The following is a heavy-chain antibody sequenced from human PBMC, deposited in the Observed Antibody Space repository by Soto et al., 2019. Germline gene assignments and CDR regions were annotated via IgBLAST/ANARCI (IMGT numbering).Heavy chain of an antibody. D-gene: IGHD1-26*01. Sequence: GGSLRLSCAASGFNFGNQWMSWVRQAPGKGLEWVSGITGGSGFTFYADSVKGRFTISRDDSENTLFLQMSSLRAEDTAKYYCAKSGPTNYFDFWGQGTLVTVSS. CDR1: GFNFGNQW. V-gene: IGHV3-23*01. CDR2: ITGGSGFT. J-gene: IGHJ4*02. CDR3: AKSGPTNYFDF.